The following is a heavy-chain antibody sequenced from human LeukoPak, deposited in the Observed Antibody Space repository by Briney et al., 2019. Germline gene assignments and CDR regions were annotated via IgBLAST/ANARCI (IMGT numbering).Heavy chain of an antibody. Sequence: PSETLSLTCTVSGGSISSSSYYWGWIRQPPGKGLEWIGSIYYSGSTYYNPSLKSRVTISVDTSKNQFSLKLSSVTAADTAVYYCASTPFELVGALDYWGQGTLVTVSS. J-gene: IGHJ4*02. V-gene: IGHV4-39*01. CDR3: ASTPFELVGALDY. CDR2: IYYSGST. D-gene: IGHD1-26*01. CDR1: GGSISSSSYY.